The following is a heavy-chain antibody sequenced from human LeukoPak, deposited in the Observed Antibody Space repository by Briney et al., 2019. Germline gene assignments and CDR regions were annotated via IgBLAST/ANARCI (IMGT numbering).Heavy chain of an antibody. CDR2: IYPGDSDT. Sequence: GESLKISCKGSGYSFTSYWIGWVRQMPGKGLEWMGIIYPGDSDTRYSPSFQGQVTISADKSISTAHLQWSSLKASDTAMYYCARQGTYYYDSSGRFDPWGQGTLVTVSS. D-gene: IGHD3-22*01. V-gene: IGHV5-51*01. CDR3: ARQGTYYYDSSGRFDP. J-gene: IGHJ5*02. CDR1: GYSFTSYW.